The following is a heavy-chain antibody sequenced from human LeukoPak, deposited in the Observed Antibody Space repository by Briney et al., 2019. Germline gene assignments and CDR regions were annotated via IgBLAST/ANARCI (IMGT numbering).Heavy chain of an antibody. V-gene: IGHV3-33*01. CDR1: GFSFSSYG. CDR3: ARGYSYDSSGYPLDY. J-gene: IGHJ4*02. D-gene: IGHD3-22*01. Sequence: GGSLRLSCAASGFSFSSYGMHWVRQAPGKGLEWVAVIWYDGSNKYYADSVKGRFTISRDNSRNTLFLQMDSLRAEDTAVYYCARGYSYDSSGYPLDYWGQGTLVTVSS. CDR2: IWYDGSNK.